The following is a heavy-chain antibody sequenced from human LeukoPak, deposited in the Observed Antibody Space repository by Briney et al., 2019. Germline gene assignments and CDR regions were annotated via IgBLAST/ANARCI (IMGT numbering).Heavy chain of an antibody. CDR3: ARGGIAAAGTGDY. CDR1: GFTFSSYG. D-gene: IGHD6-13*01. Sequence: PGGSLRLSCAASGFTFSSYGMHGVRQAPGKGLEWVAVIWYDGSNKYYADSVKGRFTISRDNSKNTLYLQMNSLRAEDTAVYYCARGGIAAAGTGDYWGQGTLVTVSS. J-gene: IGHJ4*02. CDR2: IWYDGSNK. V-gene: IGHV3-33*01.